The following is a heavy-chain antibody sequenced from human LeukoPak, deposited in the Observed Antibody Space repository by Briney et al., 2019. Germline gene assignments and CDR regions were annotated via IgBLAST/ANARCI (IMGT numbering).Heavy chain of an antibody. CDR2: ITTSSSYI. D-gene: IGHD2-21*02. J-gene: IGHJ5*02. Sequence: GGSLRLSCAASGFTFSSYSMNWVRQAPGKGLEWVSSITTSSSYIYYADSVKGRFAISRDNAKNSLYLQMNSLRAEDTAVYYCARDGGDSGFDPWGQGTLVTVSS. CDR1: GFTFSSYS. CDR3: ARDGGDSGFDP. V-gene: IGHV3-21*01.